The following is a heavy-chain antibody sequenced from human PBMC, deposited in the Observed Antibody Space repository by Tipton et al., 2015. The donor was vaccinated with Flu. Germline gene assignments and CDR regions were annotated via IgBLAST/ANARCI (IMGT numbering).Heavy chain of an antibody. D-gene: IGHD2/OR15-2a*01. Sequence: TLSLTFSFSFYSLSRFSYFVFIRQPPGKGLDFIGSIYHNGDIHFNPSLKSRVSISVDTSNNRFSLNLTSVTAADTAVYYCARAEIGDFDYWGQGTLVTVSS. CDR2: IYHNGDI. CDR3: ARAEIGDFDY. J-gene: IGHJ4*02. V-gene: IGHV4-38-2*02. CDR1: FYSLSRFSY.